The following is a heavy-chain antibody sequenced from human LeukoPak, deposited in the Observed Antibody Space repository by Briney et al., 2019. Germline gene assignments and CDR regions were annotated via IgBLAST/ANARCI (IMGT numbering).Heavy chain of an antibody. Sequence: SSETLSLTCTVSGGSISSSSYYWGWIRQPPGKGLEWIGSIYYSGSTYYNPSLKSRVTISVDTSKNQFSLKLSSVTAADTAVYYCASSGSRWLIDKTYSPYWGQGTLVTVSS. CDR3: ASSGSRWLIDKTYSPY. D-gene: IGHD3-22*01. V-gene: IGHV4-39*01. CDR1: GGSISSSSYY. J-gene: IGHJ4*02. CDR2: IYYSGST.